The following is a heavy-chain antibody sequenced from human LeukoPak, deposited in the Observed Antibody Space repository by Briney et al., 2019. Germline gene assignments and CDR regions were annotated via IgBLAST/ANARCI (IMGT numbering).Heavy chain of an antibody. V-gene: IGHV4-34*01. CDR1: GGSFSGYY. CDR2: INHSGSI. Sequence: PSETLSLTCAVYGGSFSGYYWSWIRQPPGKGLEWIGEINHSGSINYNPSLKSRVTISVDTSKNQFSLKLSSVTAADTAVYYCARLPGRGYSGRRDYWGQGTLVTVSS. CDR3: ARLPGRGYSGRRDY. D-gene: IGHD5-12*01. J-gene: IGHJ4*02.